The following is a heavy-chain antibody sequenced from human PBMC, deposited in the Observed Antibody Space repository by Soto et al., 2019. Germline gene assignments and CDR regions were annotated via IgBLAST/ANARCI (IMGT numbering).Heavy chain of an antibody. CDR3: ASFRSRSGSYPPFGY. CDR1: GGTFSNYA. CDR2: IIPIFGTA. D-gene: IGHD3-10*01. J-gene: IGHJ4*02. Sequence: QVQLVQSGAAVKKPGSSVKVACKASGGTFSNYAISWVRQAPGQGLEWMGGIIPIFGTANYAQKFQGRVTINADDSPSTVYIELSSLRSGDTAVYYCASFRSRSGSYPPFGYWGQGTLVTVSS. V-gene: IGHV1-69*01.